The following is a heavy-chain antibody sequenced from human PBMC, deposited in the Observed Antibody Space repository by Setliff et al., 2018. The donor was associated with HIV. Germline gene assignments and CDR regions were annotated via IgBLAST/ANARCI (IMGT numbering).Heavy chain of an antibody. V-gene: IGHV4-59*08. D-gene: IGHD3-22*01. CDR2: IYYSGDT. Sequence: SETLSLTCTVSGGSIKNYYWSWIRPSPEKGLEWIGYIYYSGDTNYNPSLRSRVTISVDTSQNRFSLRLRSVTAADTAVYYCARLSVVIHDTFDVWGHGTMVTVSS. CDR1: GGSIKNYY. J-gene: IGHJ3*01. CDR3: ARLSVVIHDTFDV.